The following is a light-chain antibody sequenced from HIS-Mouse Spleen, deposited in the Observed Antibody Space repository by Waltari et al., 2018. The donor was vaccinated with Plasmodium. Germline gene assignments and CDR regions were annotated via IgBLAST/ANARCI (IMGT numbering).Light chain of an antibody. J-gene: IGKJ3*01. CDR2: GAS. CDR3: QQYNNWSFT. V-gene: IGKV3-15*01. Sequence: EIVMTQSPATLSVSPGERATLSCGASQSVSSNLAWYQQKPGQAPRLLIYGASTRATGIPARFSGSGSGTEFTLTISSLQSEDFVVYYCQQYNNWSFTFGPGTKVDIK. CDR1: QSVSSN.